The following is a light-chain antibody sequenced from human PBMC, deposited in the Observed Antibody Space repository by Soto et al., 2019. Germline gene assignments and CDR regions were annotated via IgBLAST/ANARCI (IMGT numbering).Light chain of an antibody. Sequence: EIALTQSPGTLSLSPGERATLTCRASQSITSSYLAWYQQKPGQAPRLLIHGASSRATGIPDRFSGSESGTDFTLTISRLEPEDFAVYYCQHYGSPPFTFGPGTKVDIK. CDR2: GAS. V-gene: IGKV3-20*01. CDR1: QSITSSY. CDR3: QHYGSPPFT. J-gene: IGKJ3*01.